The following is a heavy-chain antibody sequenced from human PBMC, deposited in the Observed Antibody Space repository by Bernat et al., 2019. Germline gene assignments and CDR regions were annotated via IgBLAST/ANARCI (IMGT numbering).Heavy chain of an antibody. V-gene: IGHV3-30*18. CDR2: IAHDGSIS. D-gene: IGHD6-19*01. Sequence: QVHLVESGGGVVQPGRSLRLSCAASGFTFSNYGMHWVRQAPGRGLEWVTVIAHDGSISHYAESVKGRFTVSRDNSKNTLFLQMSSLRVEDTAVYYCAKENTPRSSTGWPLDYWGQGSLVTVSS. CDR3: AKENTPRSSTGWPLDY. CDR1: GFTFSNYG. J-gene: IGHJ4*02.